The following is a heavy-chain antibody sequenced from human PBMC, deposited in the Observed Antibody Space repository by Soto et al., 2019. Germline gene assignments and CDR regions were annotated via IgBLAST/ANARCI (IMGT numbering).Heavy chain of an antibody. CDR1: GGAFSSYA. D-gene: IGHD3-10*01. V-gene: IGHV1-69*01. CDR2: NLPLFNIA. Sequence: QVQLVQSGAEVKKPGSSVKVSCKASGGAFSSYAISWVRQAPGQGLEWMGGNLPLFNIANYAQKFQGRVTIPADEPTSTATMDLSNRTSEATAVYSVARSRLGYGSWYFDLWGSGTLITVSS. CDR3: ARSRLGYGSWYFDL. J-gene: IGHJ2*01.